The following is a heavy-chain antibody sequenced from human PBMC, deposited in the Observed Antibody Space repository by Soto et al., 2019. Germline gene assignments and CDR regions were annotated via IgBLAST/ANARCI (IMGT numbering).Heavy chain of an antibody. CDR2: TNSDESIT. Sequence: LRLSFAASGFTFMTYWIHWVRQVPGKGLEWVARTNSDESITNYADSVKGRFTISRDNAKNTLYLQMNSLRDEDTAVYYCVATGNYRFDNWGQGTLVTVSS. CDR3: VATGNYRFDN. J-gene: IGHJ4*02. CDR1: GFTFMTYW. V-gene: IGHV3-74*01. D-gene: IGHD1-1*01.